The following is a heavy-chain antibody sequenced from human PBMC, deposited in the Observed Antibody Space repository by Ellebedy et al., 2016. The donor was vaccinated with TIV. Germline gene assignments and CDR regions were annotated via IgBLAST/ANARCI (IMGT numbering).Heavy chain of an antibody. J-gene: IGHJ4*02. V-gene: IGHV1-46*01. CDR2: INPGDGTT. CDR3: ARGGRYSGSYNFDH. CDR1: GYTFTRYYF. D-gene: IGHD1-26*01. Sequence: AASVKVSCKASGYTFTRYYFMHWVRQAPGQGLEWMGIINPGDGTTTYARKFQGRHTMTRDTSTSTFYMELGSLRSEDTAVYCCARGGRYSGSYNFDHWGQGSLVTVSS.